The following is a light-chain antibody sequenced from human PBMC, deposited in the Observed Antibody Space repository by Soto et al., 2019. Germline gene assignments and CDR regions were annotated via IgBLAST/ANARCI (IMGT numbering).Light chain of an antibody. V-gene: IGKV1-13*02. CDR2: GAS. Sequence: AIPLTQSPSSLSASVGDRVTITCRASQDISTALAWYQQKPGKPPKVLIYGASTLENGVPSRFIGSGSGTDFTLTISSLLPEDFATYYCHQFNTPITFGQGTRLEI. J-gene: IGKJ5*01. CDR1: QDISTA. CDR3: HQFNTPIT.